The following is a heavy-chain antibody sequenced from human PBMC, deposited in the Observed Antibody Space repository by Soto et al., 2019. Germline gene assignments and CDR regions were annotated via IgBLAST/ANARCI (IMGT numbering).Heavy chain of an antibody. V-gene: IGHV4-59*08. J-gene: IGHJ4*02. CDR3: ARRERWLLYLDY. CDR2: IYYSGST. Sequence: QVQLQESGPGLVKPSETLSLTCTVSGGSISSYYWSWIRQPPGKGLEWIGYIYYSGSTNYNPSLKRRVTISVDTSKNQFSLKLSSVTAADTAVYYCARRERWLLYLDYWGQGTLVTVSS. CDR1: GGSISSYY. D-gene: IGHD5-12*01.